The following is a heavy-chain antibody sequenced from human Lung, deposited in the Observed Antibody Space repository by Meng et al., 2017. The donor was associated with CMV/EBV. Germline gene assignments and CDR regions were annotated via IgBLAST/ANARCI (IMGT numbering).Heavy chain of an antibody. D-gene: IGHD1-1*01. CDR1: GFSGSG. Sequence: GGSLRLCCAVSGFSGSGIHWVRQASGKGLEWVGHSRSKDFSYATEFAASVKGRFTISRDESKNTAHLQMNSLKTEDTAVYYCTKDWSHAMDVWGQGTTVTVSS. J-gene: IGHJ6*02. CDR3: TKDWSHAMDV. CDR2: SRSKDFSYAT. V-gene: IGHV3-73*01.